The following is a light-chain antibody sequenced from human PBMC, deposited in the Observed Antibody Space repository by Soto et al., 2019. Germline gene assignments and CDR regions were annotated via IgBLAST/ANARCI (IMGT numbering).Light chain of an antibody. CDR2: DAS. CDR1: QSISSW. Sequence: DIQMTQSPSTLSASVGDRVTIICRASQSISSWSAWYQQKPGKAPKLLIYDASSLESGVPSRFRGSGSGTEFTPTISSLQPDDFATYYCQQYNSYPTFGQGTKVDIK. V-gene: IGKV1-5*02. J-gene: IGKJ1*01. CDR3: QQYNSYPT.